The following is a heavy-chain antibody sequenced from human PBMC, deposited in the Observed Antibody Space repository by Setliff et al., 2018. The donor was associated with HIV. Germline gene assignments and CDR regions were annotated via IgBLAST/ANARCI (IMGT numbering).Heavy chain of an antibody. CDR3: ARGSLLAAGTFYYLDH. J-gene: IGHJ4*02. D-gene: IGHD4-17*01. Sequence: SVKVSCKASGGTLSSHAVHWVRQAPGQGLEWVGGIIPMFRTTNYALKFRGRVTITADESTSLAFMEMSSLSPEDTAIYYCARGSLLAAGTFYYLDHWGLGTLVTVSS. V-gene: IGHV1-69*13. CDR1: GGTLSSHA. CDR2: IIPMFRTT.